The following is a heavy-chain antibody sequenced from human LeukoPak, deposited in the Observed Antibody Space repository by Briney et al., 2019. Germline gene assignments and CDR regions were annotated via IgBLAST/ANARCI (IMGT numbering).Heavy chain of an antibody. CDR3: ARDTGEMFDP. J-gene: IGHJ5*02. Sequence: GGSLRLSCTASGFVFNTYWMHWIRQAPGKGLVWVAFISADGTATKYADSVKGRLTISRDDAKNTLYLQMNSLRVDDTAFYYCARDTGEMFDPWGQGTLVTVSS. V-gene: IGHV3-74*03. D-gene: IGHD3-16*01. CDR1: GFVFNTYW. CDR2: ISADGTAT.